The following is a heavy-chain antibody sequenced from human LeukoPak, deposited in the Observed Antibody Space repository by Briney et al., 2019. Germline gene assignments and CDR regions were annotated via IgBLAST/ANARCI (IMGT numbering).Heavy chain of an antibody. Sequence: AETLSLTCTVSGGSISSYYWSWIRQPPGKGLEWIGYIYYSGSTNYNPSLKSRLTISVHTSNNQFSLKLSSVTAADTAVYYCARVLQLWPYYCYYGMDVWGQGATVTLSS. CDR3: ARVLQLWPYYCYYGMDV. V-gene: IGHV4-59*01. J-gene: IGHJ6*02. D-gene: IGHD5-18*01. CDR2: IYYSGST. CDR1: GGSISSYY.